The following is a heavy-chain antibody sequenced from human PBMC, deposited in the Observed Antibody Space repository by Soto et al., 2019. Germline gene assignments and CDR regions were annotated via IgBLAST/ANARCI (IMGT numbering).Heavy chain of an antibody. Sequence: GGSLRLSCAASGFTFRSYSMNWVRQAPGKGLEWVSSISSSSDYIYYADSVKGRFTISRDNAKSSLYLQMNSLRAEDTAVYYCARDTPTAPFDSWGQGTLVTVSS. CDR3: ARDTPTAPFDS. D-gene: IGHD4-17*01. V-gene: IGHV3-21*01. CDR2: ISSSSDYI. J-gene: IGHJ4*02. CDR1: GFTFRSYS.